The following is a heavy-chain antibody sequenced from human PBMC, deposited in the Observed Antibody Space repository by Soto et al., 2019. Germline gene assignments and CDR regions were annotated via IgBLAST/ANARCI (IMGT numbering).Heavy chain of an antibody. CDR1: GFTFSSYA. D-gene: IGHD3-10*01. Sequence: SLRLSCAASGFTFSSYAMNWVRQAPGKGLEWVSAISASGGSTYYADSVKGRFTISRDNSKNTLYVQMNSLRAEDTAVYYCATAGDHSYCDYWGQGTLVTVSS. CDR2: ISASGGST. CDR3: ATAGDHSYCDY. J-gene: IGHJ4*02. V-gene: IGHV3-23*01.